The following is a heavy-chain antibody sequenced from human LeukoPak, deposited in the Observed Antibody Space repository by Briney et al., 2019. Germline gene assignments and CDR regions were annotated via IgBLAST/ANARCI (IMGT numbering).Heavy chain of an antibody. J-gene: IGHJ4*02. D-gene: IGHD5-24*01. CDR1: GFSLNTSGEA. CDR3: AHGGTGMATTLGDY. Sequence: SGPTLVNPTQTLTLTCTFSGFSLNTSGEAVGWIRQPPGKALEWLALIYWDDDKRYSPSLKSRPTITKDTSKNQVVLTMTNMDPVDTATFYCAHGGTGMATTLGDYWGQGTLVTVSS. CDR2: IYWDDDK. V-gene: IGHV2-5*02.